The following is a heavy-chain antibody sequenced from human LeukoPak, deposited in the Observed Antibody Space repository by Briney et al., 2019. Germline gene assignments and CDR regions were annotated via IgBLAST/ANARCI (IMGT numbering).Heavy chain of an antibody. CDR3: ARDPLTGERDDY. V-gene: IGHV4-34*01. CDR1: GGSFSGYY. J-gene: IGHJ4*02. CDR2: IYYSGSS. Sequence: TSSETLSLTCAVYGGSFSGYYWGWIRQPPEKGLEWIGSIYYSGSSYYNPSLKSRVTISVDTSKNQFSLKLSSVTAADTAVYYCARDPLTGERDDYWGQGTLVTVSS. D-gene: IGHD7-27*01.